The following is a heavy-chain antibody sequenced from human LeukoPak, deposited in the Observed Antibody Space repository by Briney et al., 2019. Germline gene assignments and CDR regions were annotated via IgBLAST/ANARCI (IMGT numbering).Heavy chain of an antibody. V-gene: IGHV3-23*01. CDR1: GFTFTNCA. CDR2: ISGSGSTT. D-gene: IGHD2-2*02. Sequence: GGSLRLSCVASGFTFTNCAMTWVRQAPGKGLEWVSSISGSGSTTYYADSVKGRFTISRDNSKNTLYLQMSSLRAEDTAVYYCAKFPSAAISDWGQGTLVTVSS. J-gene: IGHJ4*02. CDR3: AKFPSAAISD.